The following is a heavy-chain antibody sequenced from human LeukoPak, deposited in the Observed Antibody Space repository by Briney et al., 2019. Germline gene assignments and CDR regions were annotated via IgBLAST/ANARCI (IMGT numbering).Heavy chain of an antibody. CDR3: ARENDRYGRIDY. J-gene: IGHJ4*02. CDR2: VSYSGGT. Sequence: PSETLSLTCTVSGGSISSYYWSWVRQPPGKGLEWIGYVSYSGGTDYNPSLKSRVIISIDTSKNQFSLRLSSVTAADTAVYYCARENDRYGRIDYWGQGTQVTVSS. CDR1: GGSISSYY. D-gene: IGHD5-18*01. V-gene: IGHV4-59*01.